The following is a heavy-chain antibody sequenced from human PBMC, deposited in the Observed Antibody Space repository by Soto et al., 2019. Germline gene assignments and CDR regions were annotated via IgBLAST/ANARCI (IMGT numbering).Heavy chain of an antibody. D-gene: IGHD6-6*01. J-gene: IGHJ4*02. CDR2: IYYSGNT. CDR3: SSSSPFHY. Sequence: QLQLQESGPGLVKPSETLSLTCSVSSASLSSSTYYWSWIRQPPGRGPEWIGSIYYSGNTYYKPSLNSPVSISIDTSRNQFSLKLTSVTAADTGVYYCSSSSPFHYWGPGILVTVSS. V-gene: IGHV4-39*01. CDR1: SASLSSSTYY.